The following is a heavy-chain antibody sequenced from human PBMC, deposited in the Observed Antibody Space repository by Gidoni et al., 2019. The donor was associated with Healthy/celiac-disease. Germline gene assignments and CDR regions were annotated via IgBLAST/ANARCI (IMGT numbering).Heavy chain of an antibody. D-gene: IGHD3-22*01. J-gene: IGHJ4*02. V-gene: IGHV4-61*01. Sequence: QVQLQESGPGLVKPSATLSITCTVSGGSVSSGSYYWSWIRQPPGKGLEWIRYIYCSGSTNYNPSLKSRVTISVDTSKNQFSLKLSSVTAADTAVYYCARTYYYDSSGYRPFGYWGQGTLVTVSS. CDR2: IYCSGST. CDR3: ARTYYYDSSGYRPFGY. CDR1: GGSVSSGSYY.